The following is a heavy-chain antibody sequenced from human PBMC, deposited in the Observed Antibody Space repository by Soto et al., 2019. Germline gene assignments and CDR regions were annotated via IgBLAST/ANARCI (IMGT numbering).Heavy chain of an antibody. Sequence: SETLSLTCTVSGGSISPYYWSWIRQPPGKGLEWIGYIYSFGSTNYNASLESRVSMSVDTSKNQVSLKLTSVTAADTAVYFCARHRSTVSRLDYWGLGTLVTVSS. CDR2: IYSFGST. V-gene: IGHV4-59*08. CDR3: ARHRSTVSRLDY. J-gene: IGHJ4*02. D-gene: IGHD2-2*01. CDR1: GGSISPYY.